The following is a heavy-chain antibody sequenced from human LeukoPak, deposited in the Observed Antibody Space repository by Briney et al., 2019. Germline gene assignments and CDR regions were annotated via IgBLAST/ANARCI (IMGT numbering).Heavy chain of an antibody. V-gene: IGHV4-39*01. J-gene: IGHJ5*02. D-gene: IGHD6-19*01. Sequence: KPSETLSLTCTVSGGSISSSGYYRGWIRQPPVRGLEWIGTIYYTGTSYYNPSLKSRVTISVDTSKHQFSLKLSSVTAADTAVYYCARGRVEGGWTPSRLFDPWGQGTLVTVSS. CDR2: IYYTGTS. CDR1: GGSISSSGYY. CDR3: ARGRVEGGWTPSRLFDP.